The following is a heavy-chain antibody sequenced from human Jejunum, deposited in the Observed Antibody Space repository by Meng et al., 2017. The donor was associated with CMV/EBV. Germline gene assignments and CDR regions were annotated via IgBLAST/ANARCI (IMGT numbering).Heavy chain of an antibody. CDR3: ARACRQLNNCYLDS. CDR2: IRGDAST. J-gene: IGHJ4*02. CDR1: GLSVSDTS. D-gene: IGHD1-20*01. V-gene: IGHV3-53*01. Sequence: ASGLSVSDTSLPWVRQAPGKGLEWVSFIRGDASTSYTDSVQGRFTISRDNSKNTVYLQMNSLRAEDTAVYYCARACRQLNNCYLDSWGQGIQVTVSS.